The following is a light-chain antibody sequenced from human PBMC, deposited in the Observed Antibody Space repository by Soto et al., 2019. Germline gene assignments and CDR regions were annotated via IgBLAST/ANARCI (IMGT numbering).Light chain of an antibody. CDR3: QQLDSYPLT. CDR1: QGITHH. Sequence: DIQLTQSPSFVSASVGDRITITCRTSQGITHHLAWYQQKPGKAPNLLIYAALTMHRGFPSKFSGSESGAYSTLTISSLNPEDIATYYCQQLDSYPLTFDEVTKVE. J-gene: IGKJ4*01. CDR2: AAL. V-gene: IGKV1-9*01.